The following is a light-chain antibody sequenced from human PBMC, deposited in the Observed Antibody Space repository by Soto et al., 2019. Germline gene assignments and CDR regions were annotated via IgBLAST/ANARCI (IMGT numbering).Light chain of an antibody. Sequence: EIVLTQSPGTLSVSPGYRVTLSCRASQSISINLAWYQHKPGQAPRLLIHAGSTRATGIPARISGSGSGTDFTLTISRLEPEDFAVYYCQQYGSSPLTFGGGTKVDIK. J-gene: IGKJ4*01. CDR3: QQYGSSPLT. V-gene: IGKV3-20*01. CDR2: AGS. CDR1: QSISIN.